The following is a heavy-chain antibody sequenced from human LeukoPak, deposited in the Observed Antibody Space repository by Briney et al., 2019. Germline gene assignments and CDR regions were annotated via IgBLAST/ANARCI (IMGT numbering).Heavy chain of an antibody. J-gene: IGHJ3*02. CDR1: GFTFSTYA. D-gene: IGHD3-22*01. Sequence: GGSLRLSCAASGFTFSTYAMSWVRQAPGKGLEWVSYISGSGHSTFYADSVKGRFTISRDNSKNTLYLQMNSLRAEDTALYYCAKEDYYDTVGHSYVPPKDAFDIWGQGTMVTVSS. CDR2: ISGSGHST. V-gene: IGHV3-23*01. CDR3: AKEDYYDTVGHSYVPPKDAFDI.